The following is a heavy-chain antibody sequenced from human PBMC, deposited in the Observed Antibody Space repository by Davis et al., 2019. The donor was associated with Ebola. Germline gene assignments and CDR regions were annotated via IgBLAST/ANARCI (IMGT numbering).Heavy chain of an antibody. Sequence: GESLKISCTASGFTFGDYAMSWVRQAPGKGLEWVGFIRSKAYGGTTEYAASVKGRFTVSRDDSKSIAYLQMNSLKTEDTAVYYCTRVGGGGSGLDYWGQGTLVTVSS. J-gene: IGHJ4*02. CDR1: GFTFGDYA. CDR3: TRVGGGGSGLDY. V-gene: IGHV3-49*04. CDR2: IRSKAYGGTT. D-gene: IGHD6-19*01.